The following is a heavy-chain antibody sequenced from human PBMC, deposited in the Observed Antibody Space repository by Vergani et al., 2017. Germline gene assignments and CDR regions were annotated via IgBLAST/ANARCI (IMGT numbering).Heavy chain of an antibody. J-gene: IGHJ6*03. CDR2: INPNSGGT. D-gene: IGHD2-2*01. Sequence: QVQLVQSGAEVKKPGASVKVSCKASGYTFTGYYMHWVRQAPGQGLEWMGWINPNSGGTNYAQKFQGRVTMTRDTSISTAYMELSRLRSDDTAVYYCARERGGYCSSTSCPSPFGDYYMDVWGKGTTVTVSS. CDR1: GYTFTGYY. CDR3: ARERGGYCSSTSCPSPFGDYYMDV. V-gene: IGHV1-2*02.